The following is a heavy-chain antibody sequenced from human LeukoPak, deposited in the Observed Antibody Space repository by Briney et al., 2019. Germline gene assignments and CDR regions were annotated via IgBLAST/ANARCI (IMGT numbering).Heavy chain of an antibody. D-gene: IGHD2-15*01. CDR3: ARVLGYCSGGSCPHYYYYYYMDV. V-gene: IGHV3-53*01. Sequence: PGGSLRLSCAASGFTVSSNYMSWVRQAPGKGLEWVSVIYSGGSTYYADSVKGRFTIFRDNSKNTLYLQMNSLRAEDTAVYYCARVLGYCSGGSCPHYYYYYYMDVWGKGTTVTVSS. CDR1: GFTVSSNY. J-gene: IGHJ6*03. CDR2: IYSGGST.